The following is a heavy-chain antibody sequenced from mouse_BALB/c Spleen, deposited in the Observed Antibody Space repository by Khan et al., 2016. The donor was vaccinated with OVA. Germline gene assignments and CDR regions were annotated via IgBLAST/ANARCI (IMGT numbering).Heavy chain of an antibody. CDR1: GFSLSSYG. CDR2: IWAGGST. J-gene: IGHJ3*01. V-gene: IGHV2-9*02. Sequence: QVQLKESGPGLVAPSQTLSITCTVSGFSLSSYGVHWVRQPPGKGLEWLGVIWAGGSTNHNSALMSRLSISKDNSKSQVFLKMNSLQTDDTAMYXCARAFYYGAWFAYWGHWTLVTFSA. D-gene: IGHD1-1*01. CDR3: ARAFYYGAWFAY.